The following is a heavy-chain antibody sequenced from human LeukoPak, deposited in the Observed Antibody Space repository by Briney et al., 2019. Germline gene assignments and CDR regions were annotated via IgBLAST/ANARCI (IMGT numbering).Heavy chain of an antibody. CDR2: INPNSGGT. V-gene: IGHV1-2*02. Sequence: ASVKVSCEASGYTFTGYYMHWVRQAPGQGLEWMGWINPNSGGTNYAQKFQGRVTMTRDTSISTAYMELSRLRSDDTAVCYCASHGIAVAGTYFDYWGQGTLVTVSS. J-gene: IGHJ4*02. CDR3: ASHGIAVAGTYFDY. CDR1: GYTFTGYY. D-gene: IGHD6-19*01.